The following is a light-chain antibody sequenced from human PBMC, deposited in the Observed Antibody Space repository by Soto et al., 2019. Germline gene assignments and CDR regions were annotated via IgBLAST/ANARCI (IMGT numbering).Light chain of an antibody. CDR3: QQLSHYPYT. J-gene: IGKJ2*01. CDR1: QGVGNS. CDR2: DSS. V-gene: IGKV1-17*01. Sequence: DIQMTQSPSSLSASAGDRVTITCRASQGVGNSLDWYQQEPGKPPKLLIYDSSTLQTGVPSRFTGSGSGRKFTLTISGLQFGDFATYFCQQLSHYPYTFGQGTKLEI.